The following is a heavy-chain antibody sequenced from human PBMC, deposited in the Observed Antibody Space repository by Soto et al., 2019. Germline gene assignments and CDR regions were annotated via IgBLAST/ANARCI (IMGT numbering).Heavy chain of an antibody. D-gene: IGHD3-10*01. CDR3: ARPRGSGSYNFDY. Sequence: SETLSLTCTVSGGSISSSSYYWGWIRQPPGKGLEWIGSIYYSGSTYYNPSLKSRVTISVDTSKNQFSLKLSSVTAADTAVYYCARPRGSGSYNFDYWGQGTLVTVSS. J-gene: IGHJ4*02. CDR1: GGSISSSSYY. CDR2: IYYSGST. V-gene: IGHV4-39*01.